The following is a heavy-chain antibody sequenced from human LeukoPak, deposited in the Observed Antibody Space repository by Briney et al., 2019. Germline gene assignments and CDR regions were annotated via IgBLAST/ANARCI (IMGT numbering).Heavy chain of an antibody. CDR2: IYYSGST. CDR3: ARGTDSSGYYYHYYYMDV. D-gene: IGHD3-22*01. CDR1: GGSISSYY. V-gene: IGHV4-59*01. J-gene: IGHJ6*03. Sequence: PSETLSLTCTVSGGSISSYYWSWIRQPPGKGLEWIGYIYYSGSTNYNPSLKSRVTISVDTSKNQFSLKLSSVTAADTAVYYCARGTDSSGYYYHYYYMDVWGKGTTVTISS.